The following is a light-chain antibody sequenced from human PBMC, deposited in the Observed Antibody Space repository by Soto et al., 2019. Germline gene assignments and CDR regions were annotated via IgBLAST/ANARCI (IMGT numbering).Light chain of an antibody. CDR1: QSVSSSN. CDR2: GAS. J-gene: IGKJ5*01. V-gene: IGKV3-20*01. Sequence: EIVLTQSPGTLSLSPGERATLSCRASQSVSSSNLAWYQQKPGQAPGLLIYGASSRATGIPDRFSGSGSGTEFTLTISRLEPEYFAVYYCQQYGRLPFTFGQGTRLEIK. CDR3: QQYGRLPFT.